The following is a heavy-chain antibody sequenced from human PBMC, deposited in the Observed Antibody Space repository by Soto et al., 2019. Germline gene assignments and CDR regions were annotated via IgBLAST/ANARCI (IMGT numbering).Heavy chain of an antibody. CDR2: ISAGGDRT. CDR3: AKILTTADYYWYGMDV. D-gene: IGHD2-21*02. Sequence: EVQLLESGGGLVPPGGSLRLSCAASGFSFSTYHMVWVRQPPDEGLESVSSISAGGDRTYYADSVKGRFTISRDNSKNMLYLHMNSLRAEDTAVYYCAKILTTADYYWYGMDVWGQGAAVIVSS. CDR1: GFSFSTYH. J-gene: IGHJ6*02. V-gene: IGHV3-23*01.